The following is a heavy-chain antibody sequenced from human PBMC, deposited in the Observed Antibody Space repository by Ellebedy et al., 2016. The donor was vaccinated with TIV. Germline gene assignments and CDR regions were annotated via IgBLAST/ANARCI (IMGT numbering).Heavy chain of an antibody. CDR1: GFTYW. Sequence: PGGSLRPSCAASGFTYWMHWVRQAPGKGLVWVSHINSDGSSTSYADSVKGRFTISRDNAKNTLYLQMNSLRAEDTAVYYCASWLGETYYYYYMDVWGKGTTVTVSS. J-gene: IGHJ6*03. CDR3: ASWLGETYYYYYMDV. CDR2: INSDGSST. V-gene: IGHV3-74*01. D-gene: IGHD1-26*01.